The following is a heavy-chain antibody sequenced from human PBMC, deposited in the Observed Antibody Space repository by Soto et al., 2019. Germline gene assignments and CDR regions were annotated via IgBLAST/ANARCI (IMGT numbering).Heavy chain of an antibody. CDR3: ARGSVGMDSSGWYCDY. V-gene: IGHV1-69*06. Sequence: SVKVSCKASGGTFSSYAISWVRQAPGQGLEWMGGIIPIFGTANYAQKFQGRVTITADKSTSTAYMELSSLRSEDTAVYYCARGSVGMDSSGWYCDYWGQGTLVTVSS. CDR1: GGTFSSYA. CDR2: IIPIFGTA. J-gene: IGHJ4*02. D-gene: IGHD6-19*01.